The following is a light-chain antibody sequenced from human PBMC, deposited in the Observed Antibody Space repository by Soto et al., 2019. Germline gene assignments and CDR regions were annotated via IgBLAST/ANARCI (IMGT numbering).Light chain of an antibody. J-gene: IGKJ4*01. CDR2: KAS. V-gene: IGKV3-11*01. CDR1: QRVSGY. Sequence: DIVLTQSPSTVSLSLGDRATISCRASQRVSGYLAWYQHKPGQAPRLLISKASNIAAGIPARFSGSGSDTDFTLTISSLQPDDSATYYCQQLNNYPHTFGEGTKVEIK. CDR3: QQLNNYPHT.